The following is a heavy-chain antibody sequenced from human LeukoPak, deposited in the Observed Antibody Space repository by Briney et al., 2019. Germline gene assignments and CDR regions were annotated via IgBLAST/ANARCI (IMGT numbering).Heavy chain of an antibody. CDR1: GLTFSSYN. CDR2: VDFRSSNI. CDR3: ARGDSFDY. V-gene: IGHV3-21*01. J-gene: IGHJ4*02. Sequence: GGSLRLSCAASGLTFSSYNMNWVRQAPGKGLEWVSSVDFRSSNIYYADSVKGRFTISRDNAKNSLYLQMNSLRAEDTAVYYYARGDSFDYWGQGTLVTVSS.